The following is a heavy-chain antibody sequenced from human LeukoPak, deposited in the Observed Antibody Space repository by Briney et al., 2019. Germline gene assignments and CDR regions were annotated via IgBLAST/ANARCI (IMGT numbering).Heavy chain of an antibody. CDR3: ARRRLYQTFDN. Sequence: PSETLSLTCTVSDGSLSSSSYYWGWIRHPPGEGLEWIGTIYYTARTQYNPSLESRGTISVETSKNQFSLKLTSVTATDTAVYYCARRRLYQTFDNYGQGTLVTVSS. CDR1: DGSLSSSSYY. CDR2: IYYTART. V-gene: IGHV4-39*01. J-gene: IGHJ4*02. D-gene: IGHD2-2*01.